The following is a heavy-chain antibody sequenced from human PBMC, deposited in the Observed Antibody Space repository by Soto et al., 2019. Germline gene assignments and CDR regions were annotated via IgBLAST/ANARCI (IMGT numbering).Heavy chain of an antibody. Sequence: QVQLVESGGGVVQAGGSLGLSCTASGFTFSTYGMHWVRQAPGKGPEWVAVMSHDGSHKAFLDSVKGRFIISRDNSKNSLDLHMNSLRPDDTAVYYCARLPRSGWDHYYYGMDVWGQGTTVIVSS. J-gene: IGHJ6*02. CDR2: MSHDGSHK. CDR3: ARLPRSGWDHYYYGMDV. V-gene: IGHV3-30*03. D-gene: IGHD6-19*01. CDR1: GFTFSTYG.